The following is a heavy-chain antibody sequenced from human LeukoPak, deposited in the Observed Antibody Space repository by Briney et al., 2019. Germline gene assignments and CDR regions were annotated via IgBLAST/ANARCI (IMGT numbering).Heavy chain of an antibody. J-gene: IGHJ5*02. CDR2: IYTSGST. CDR3: ARVWVRGVIGWFDP. Sequence: SETLSLTCTVSGGSISSYYWSWIRQPPGKGLEWIGRIYTSGSTNYNPSLKSRVTISVDTSKNQFSLKLSSVTAADTAVYYCARVWVRGVIGWFDPWGQGTLVTVSS. D-gene: IGHD3-10*01. V-gene: IGHV4-4*08. CDR1: GGSISSYY.